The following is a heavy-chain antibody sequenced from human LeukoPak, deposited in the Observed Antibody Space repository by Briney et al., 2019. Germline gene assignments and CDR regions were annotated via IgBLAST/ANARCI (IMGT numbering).Heavy chain of an antibody. J-gene: IGHJ3*02. D-gene: IGHD3-22*01. V-gene: IGHV3-23*01. CDR1: GLTFTSHT. CDR2: ISNAGT. CDR3: VKATSWYYYESSGYPKGDPNGAFDI. Sequence: GGSLRLSCAASGLTFTSHTMNWVRQAPGKGLEWDSAISNAGTYYADSVKGRFTISRDNSKNTLYLQMNSLRTEDTAVYYCVKATSWYYYESSGYPKGDPNGAFDIWGQGTMVTVSS.